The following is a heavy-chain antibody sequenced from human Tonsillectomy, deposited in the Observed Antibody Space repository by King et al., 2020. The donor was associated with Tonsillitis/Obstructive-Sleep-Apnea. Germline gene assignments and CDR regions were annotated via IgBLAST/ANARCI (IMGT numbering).Heavy chain of an antibody. Sequence: VQLVESGGGLVKPGGSLRLSCAASGFTFSDYYMSWIRQAPGKGLEWVSYISSSSSYTNYADSVKGRFTISRDNAKNSLYLQMNSLRAEDTAVYYCARGILPPPDASRTLDYWGQGTLVTVPS. D-gene: IGHD2/OR15-2a*01. CDR2: ISSSSSYT. J-gene: IGHJ4*02. CDR3: ARGILPPPDASRTLDY. V-gene: IGHV3-11*05. CDR1: GFTFSDYY.